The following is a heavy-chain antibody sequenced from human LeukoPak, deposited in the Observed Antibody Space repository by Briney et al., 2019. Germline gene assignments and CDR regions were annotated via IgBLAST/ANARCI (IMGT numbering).Heavy chain of an antibody. Sequence: PGGSLRLSCAASGFTVSSNYMSWVRQAPGKGLEWVSVIYSGGSTYYADSVKGRFTISRHDSKNTLYLQMNILRAEDTAVYYCAIELMHTGGYRTPDCWGQGTLVTVSS. CDR3: AIELMHTGGYRTPDC. V-gene: IGHV3-53*04. CDR1: GFTVSSNY. J-gene: IGHJ4*02. D-gene: IGHD5-12*01. CDR2: IYSGGST.